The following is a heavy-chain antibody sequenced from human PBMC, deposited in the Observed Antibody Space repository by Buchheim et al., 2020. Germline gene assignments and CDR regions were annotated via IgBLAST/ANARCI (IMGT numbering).Heavy chain of an antibody. V-gene: IGHV5-51*03. CDR3: ARRYYYDSSGYSPLGRWYFDL. Sequence: EVQLVQSGAEVKKPGESLKISCKGSGYSFTSYWIGWVRQMPGKGLEWMGIIYPGDSDTRYSPSFQGQVPISADKSISTAYPQWSSLKASDTAMYYCARRYYYDSSGYSPLGRWYFDLWGRGTL. D-gene: IGHD3-22*01. CDR2: IYPGDSDT. CDR1: GYSFTSYW. J-gene: IGHJ2*01.